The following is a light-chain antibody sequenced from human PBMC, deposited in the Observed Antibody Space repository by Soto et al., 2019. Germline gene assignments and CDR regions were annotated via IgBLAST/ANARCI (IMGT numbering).Light chain of an antibody. J-gene: IGLJ1*01. CDR2: EVT. Sequence: QSALTQPASVSGTLGQSITISSTGSNRDVGAYNFVSWYQHHPGKAPKLILYEVTTRPSGVSSRFSGSKSGNTASLTISGLQADDEANDYCSSYTSSNTPYGFGTGTKVTVL. CDR3: SSYTSSNTPYG. V-gene: IGLV2-14*01. CDR1: NRDVGAYNF.